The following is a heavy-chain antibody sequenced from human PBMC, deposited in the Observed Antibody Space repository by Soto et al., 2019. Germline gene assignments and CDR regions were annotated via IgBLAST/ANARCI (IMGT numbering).Heavy chain of an antibody. CDR2: INSRGDNT. D-gene: IGHD3-16*01. CDR3: GNGLENHYNYAY. Sequence: EVQLLESGGGLVQPGGSLRLSCAASGFTFSNHVMSWVRQAPGKGPEWVSSINSRGDNTYYAGSVRGRFTISRDNSKSTLYLQMNSLRAEDTAVYYCGNGLENHYNYAYWGQGTLVTVSS. CDR1: GFTFSNHV. V-gene: IGHV3-23*01. J-gene: IGHJ4*02.